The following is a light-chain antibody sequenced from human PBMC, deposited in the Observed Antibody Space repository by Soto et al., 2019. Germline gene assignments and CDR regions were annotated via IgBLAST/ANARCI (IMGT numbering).Light chain of an antibody. CDR3: LQHRSYPLT. CDR1: QGIDNY. J-gene: IGKJ4*01. V-gene: IGKV1-17*03. Sequence: DIQMTQSPSAMSASVGDRVTITCRASQGIDNYLAWFQQKPGKVPQRLIYAASTLQSGVPSRFRGRGSGTEFTLTISSLQPEDFATYYCLQHRSYPLTFGGGTKVEIK. CDR2: AAS.